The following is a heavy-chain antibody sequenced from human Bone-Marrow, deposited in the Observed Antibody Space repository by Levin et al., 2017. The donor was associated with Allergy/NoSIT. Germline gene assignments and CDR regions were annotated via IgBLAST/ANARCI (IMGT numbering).Heavy chain of an antibody. V-gene: IGHV1-69*01. J-gene: IGHJ4*02. D-gene: IGHD3-22*01. Sequence: GGSLRLSCKASGGTFSSYAISWVRQAPGQGLEWMGGIIPIFGTANYAQKFQGRVTITADESTSTAYMELSSLRSEDTAVYYCARGYYDSSGYFDYWGQGTLVTVSS. CDR1: GGTFSSYA. CDR2: IIPIFGTA. CDR3: ARGYYDSSGYFDY.